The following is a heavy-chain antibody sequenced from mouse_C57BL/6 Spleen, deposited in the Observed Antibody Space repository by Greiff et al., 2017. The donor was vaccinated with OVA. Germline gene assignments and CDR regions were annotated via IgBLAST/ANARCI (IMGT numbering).Heavy chain of an antibody. CDR3: ALYGSSSAWFAY. CDR2: IDPSDSET. D-gene: IGHD1-1*01. J-gene: IGHJ3*01. V-gene: IGHV1-52*01. CDR1: GYTFTSYW. Sequence: VKLQQPGAELVRPGSSVKLSCKASGYTFTSYWMHWVKQRPIQGLEWIGNIDPSDSETHYNQKFKDKATLTVDKSSSTAYMQLSSLTSEDSAVYYCALYGSSSAWFAYWGQGTLVTVSA.